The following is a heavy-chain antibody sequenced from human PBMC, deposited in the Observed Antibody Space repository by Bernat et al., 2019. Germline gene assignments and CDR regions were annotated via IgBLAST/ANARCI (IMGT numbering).Heavy chain of an antibody. V-gene: IGHV4-59*08. CDR2: IYYSGST. Sequence: QVQLQESGPGLVKPSETLSLTCTVSGGSISSYYWSWIRQPPGKGLEWIWYIYYSGSTNYNPSLKSRVTISVDTSKNQFSLKLSSVTAADTAVYYCASLVVPAAAFGGSDAFDIWGQGTMVTVSS. CDR3: ASLVVPAAAFGGSDAFDI. J-gene: IGHJ3*02. D-gene: IGHD2-2*01. CDR1: GGSISSYY.